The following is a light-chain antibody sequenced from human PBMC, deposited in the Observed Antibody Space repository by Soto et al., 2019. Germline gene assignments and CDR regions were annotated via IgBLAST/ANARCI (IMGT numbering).Light chain of an antibody. CDR3: SSFAGSNNFPYV. V-gene: IGLV2-8*01. Sequence: QSVLTQPASVSGSPGQSSTISCTGTSSDVGGYNYVSWYQQHPGKAPKLMIYEVNKRPSGVPDRFSGSKSGNTASLTVSGLQAEDEADYYCSSFAGSNNFPYVFGTGTKVTVL. J-gene: IGLJ1*01. CDR2: EVN. CDR1: SSDVGGYNY.